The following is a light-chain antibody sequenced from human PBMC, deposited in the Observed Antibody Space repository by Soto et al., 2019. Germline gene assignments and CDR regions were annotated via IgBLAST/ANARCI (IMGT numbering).Light chain of an antibody. CDR3: QQYNNWPLT. CDR1: QSVSSN. Sequence: EMVMTQSPATLSVSPGERATLSCRASQSVSSNLAWYQQKPGQAPRLFIYGASTRATGIPARFSGSGSGTEFTLTISSLQSEDFAVYYCQQYNNWPLTFGQGTKLEI. CDR2: GAS. V-gene: IGKV3-15*01. J-gene: IGKJ2*01.